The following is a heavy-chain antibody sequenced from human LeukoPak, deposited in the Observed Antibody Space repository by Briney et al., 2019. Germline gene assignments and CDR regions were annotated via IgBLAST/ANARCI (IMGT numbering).Heavy chain of an antibody. J-gene: IGHJ5*02. V-gene: IGHV4-39*01. CDR3: ARQGYISGQGFRNNWFDP. CDR2: IFYSAST. D-gene: IGHD6-19*01. CDR1: GGSISSSSFY. Sequence: SETLSLTCTVSGGSISSSSFYWGWIRQPPGKGLEWIGTIFYSASTYYNPSLRSRVTMSVDTSKNQFSLRLSSVTAADRAVYYCARQGYISGQGFRNNWFDPWGQGSLVTVSS.